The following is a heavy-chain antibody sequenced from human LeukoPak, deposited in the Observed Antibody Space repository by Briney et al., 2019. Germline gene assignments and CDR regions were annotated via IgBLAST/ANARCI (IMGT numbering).Heavy chain of an antibody. Sequence: SETLSLTCTVSGDSLSNYFWSWIRQSPGTGLEWIGYIYYTGSTNYNPSLKSRVSISVDTSKNQFSLNLNSETDADTAVYYCTRHPGGNAAHRFDYWGQGFLVTVSS. CDR3: TRHPGGNAAHRFDY. CDR1: GDSLSNYF. D-gene: IGHD4-23*01. J-gene: IGHJ4*02. CDR2: IYYTGST. V-gene: IGHV4-59*08.